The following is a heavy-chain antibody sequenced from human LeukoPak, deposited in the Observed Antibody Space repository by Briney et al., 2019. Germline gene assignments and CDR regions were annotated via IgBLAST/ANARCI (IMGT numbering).Heavy chain of an antibody. CDR2: IYYSGST. CDR3: ARVPYYYDSSGQNDY. D-gene: IGHD3-22*01. Sequence: SETLSLTCTVSGGSISSSSYYWGWIRQPPGKGLEWIGSIYYSGSTYYNPSLKSRVTISVDTSKNQFSLKLSSVTAADTAVYYCARVPYYYDSSGQNDYWGQGTLVTVSS. J-gene: IGHJ4*02. V-gene: IGHV4-39*07. CDR1: GGSISSSSYY.